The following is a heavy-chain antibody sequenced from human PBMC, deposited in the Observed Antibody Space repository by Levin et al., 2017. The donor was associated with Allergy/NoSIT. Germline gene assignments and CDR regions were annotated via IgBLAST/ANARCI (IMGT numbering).Heavy chain of an antibody. CDR1: GFTFSSYS. CDR2: ISSSSSTI. D-gene: IGHD6-13*01. J-gene: IGHJ5*02. V-gene: IGHV3-48*01. Sequence: PGGSLRLSCAASGFTFSSYSMNWVRQAPGKGLEWVSYISSSSSTIYYADSVKGRFTISRDNAKNSLYLQMNSLRAEDTAVYYCARDLAAAGLIGWFDPWGQGTLVTVSS. CDR3: ARDLAAAGLIGWFDP.